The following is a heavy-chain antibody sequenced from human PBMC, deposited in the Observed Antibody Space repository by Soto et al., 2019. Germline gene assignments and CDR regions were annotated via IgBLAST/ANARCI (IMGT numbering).Heavy chain of an antibody. CDR3: VRYFRGSGRYFFDY. D-gene: IGHD6-19*01. J-gene: IGHJ4*02. CDR2: INQDGRGT. V-gene: IGHV3-7*03. CDR1: GVTVMTSF. Sequence: PWGSLRLACVASGVTVMTSFMVWFRQAPGKGLEWVANINQDGRGTYYVASVEGRFTISRDNAKDSLYLQMNSLRAEDTAVYYCVRYFRGSGRYFFDYWGQGTLVTVSS.